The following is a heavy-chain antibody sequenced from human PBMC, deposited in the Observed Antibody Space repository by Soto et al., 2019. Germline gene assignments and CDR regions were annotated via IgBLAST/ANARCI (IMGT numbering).Heavy chain of an antibody. CDR2: ISAYNGNT. CDR1: GYTFTSYG. Sequence: QVQLVQSGAEVKKPGASVKVSCKASGYTFTSYGISWVRQAPGQGLEWMGWISAYNGNTNYAQKLQGRVTMTTDTXTXXAYMELRSLRSDDTAVYYCARLSLYYDSSGYPSGYWGQGTLVTVSS. D-gene: IGHD3-22*01. J-gene: IGHJ4*02. V-gene: IGHV1-18*01. CDR3: ARLSLYYDSSGYPSGY.